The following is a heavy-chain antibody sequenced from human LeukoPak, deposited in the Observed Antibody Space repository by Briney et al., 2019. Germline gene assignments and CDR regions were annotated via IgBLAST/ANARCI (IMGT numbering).Heavy chain of an antibody. CDR2: IILSGGSI. D-gene: IGHD6-19*01. CDR1: GFTFGDYA. V-gene: IGHV3-9*03. Sequence: GRSLRLSCAASGFTFGDYAMHWVRQVPRKGLEWVSYIILSGGSINYADSVKGRFTISTDNATNSLYLQMDSLRSEDMALYYCTKGQWQAFDYWGQGALVTIST. CDR3: TKGQWQAFDY. J-gene: IGHJ4*02.